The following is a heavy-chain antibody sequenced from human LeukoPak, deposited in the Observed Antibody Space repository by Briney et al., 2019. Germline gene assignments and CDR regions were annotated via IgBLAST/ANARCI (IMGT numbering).Heavy chain of an antibody. CDR1: GITFSNSA. D-gene: IGHD5-24*01. J-gene: IGHJ3*02. CDR3: VKSAGKDGYRDVFDI. Sequence: GGSLRLSCVPSGITFSNSALSWVRQAPGKGLEWVSTITKSGDQTHYADSVRGLFTISRDIFKNTLYLQMNSLRAEDAAVYHCVKSAGKDGYRDVFDIWGQGTVVTVSS. CDR2: ITKSGDQT. V-gene: IGHV3-23*01.